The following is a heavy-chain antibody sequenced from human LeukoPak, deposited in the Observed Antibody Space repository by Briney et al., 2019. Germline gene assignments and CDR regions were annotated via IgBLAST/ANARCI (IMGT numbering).Heavy chain of an antibody. J-gene: IGHJ4*02. D-gene: IGHD3-22*01. CDR3: ARDQAYYYDSSGYYGGFDY. CDR2: INPNSGGT. Sequence: ASVKVSCKASGYTFTGYYMHWVRQAPGQGIEWMGWINPNSGGTNYAQKFQGRVTMTRDTSISTAYVELSRLRSDDTAVYYCARDQAYYYDSSGYYGGFDYWGQGTLVTVSS. V-gene: IGHV1-2*02. CDR1: GYTFTGYY.